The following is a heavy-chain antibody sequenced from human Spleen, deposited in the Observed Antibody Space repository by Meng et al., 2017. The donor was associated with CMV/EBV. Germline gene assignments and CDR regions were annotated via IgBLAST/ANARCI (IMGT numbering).Heavy chain of an antibody. CDR3: ARVWGTAFDI. D-gene: IGHD7-27*01. Sequence: GGLRLSCAASGFTFSSYAMHWVRRAPGKGLEYVSSISTNGGTTYYADSVKGRFTVSRDNSKNTLYLQMGSLRAEDMAVYYCARVWGTAFDIWGQGTMVTVSS. CDR1: GFTFSSYA. J-gene: IGHJ3*02. CDR2: ISTNGGTT. V-gene: IGHV3-64*02.